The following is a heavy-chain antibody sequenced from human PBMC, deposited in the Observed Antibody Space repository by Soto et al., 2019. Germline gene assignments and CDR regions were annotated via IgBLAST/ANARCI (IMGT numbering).Heavy chain of an antibody. Sequence: ASVKVSCKASGGTFSSYAISWVRHAPGQGLEWMGGIIPIFGTANYAQKFQGRVTITADESTSTAYMELSSLRSEDTAVYYCARVGYCSGGSCLQTIYYYYGMDVWGQGTTVTVSS. V-gene: IGHV1-69*13. CDR1: GGTFSSYA. J-gene: IGHJ6*02. D-gene: IGHD2-15*01. CDR3: ARVGYCSGGSCLQTIYYYYGMDV. CDR2: IIPIFGTA.